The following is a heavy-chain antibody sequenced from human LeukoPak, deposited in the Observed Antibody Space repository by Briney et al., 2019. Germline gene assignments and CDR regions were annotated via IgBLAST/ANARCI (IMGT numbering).Heavy chain of an antibody. CDR3: AREGNRGFVVVIATTRAYFDY. CDR1: GGSISSGGYS. Sequence: SEALSLTCTVSGGSISSGGYSWTWIRQPAGKGLEWIGRIYASGRTNYNPSLKSRVTISVDKSQNQFSLNLSSVTAADTAVYYCAREGNRGFVVVIATTRAYFDYWGRGTPVTVSS. D-gene: IGHD2-15*01. CDR2: IYASGRT. J-gene: IGHJ4*02. V-gene: IGHV4-61*02.